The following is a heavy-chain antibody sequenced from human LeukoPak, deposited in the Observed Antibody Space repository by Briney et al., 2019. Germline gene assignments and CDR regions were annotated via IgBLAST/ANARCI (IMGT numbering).Heavy chain of an antibody. Sequence: GGSLRLSCVASGFTFSSYRMDWVRRVPGKGLVWVSYIDTDGSRTTYADSVKGRFTISRDNAKNTVYLQMDSLRAEDTAVYYCVRGRVGGVDYWGQGTLVTVSS. D-gene: IGHD4-23*01. CDR2: IDTDGSRT. CDR1: GFTFSSYR. J-gene: IGHJ4*02. V-gene: IGHV3-74*01. CDR3: VRGRVGGVDY.